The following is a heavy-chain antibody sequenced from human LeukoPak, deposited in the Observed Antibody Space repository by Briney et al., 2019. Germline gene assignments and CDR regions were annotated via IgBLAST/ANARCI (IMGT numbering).Heavy chain of an antibody. CDR3: ARDGYYRHFDY. CDR1: GYTFTSYG. Sequence: ASVKVSCKASGYTFTSYGISWVRQAPGQGLEWMGWTSPYNGDTNYVQKLQDRVTMTTDTSTSTAYMEVRSLRSDDTAVYYCARDGYYRHFDYWGQGTLVTVSS. J-gene: IGHJ4*02. D-gene: IGHD3-22*01. CDR2: TSPYNGDT. V-gene: IGHV1-18*01.